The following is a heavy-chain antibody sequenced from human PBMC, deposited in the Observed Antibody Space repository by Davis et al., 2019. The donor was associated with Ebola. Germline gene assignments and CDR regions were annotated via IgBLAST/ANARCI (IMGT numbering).Heavy chain of an antibody. CDR3: VREGRPTTEGGTEIPKY. CDR1: GFTFSSYA. D-gene: IGHD1/OR15-1a*01. J-gene: IGHJ4*02. V-gene: IGHV3-30-3*01. Sequence: PGGSLRLSCAASGFTFSSYAMHWVRQAPGKGLEWVAVISYDGSNKYYADSVKGRVTISRDNSDNTLYLQINSLRVEDTAVYYCVREGRPTTEGGTEIPKYWGQGTLVTVSS. CDR2: ISYDGSNK.